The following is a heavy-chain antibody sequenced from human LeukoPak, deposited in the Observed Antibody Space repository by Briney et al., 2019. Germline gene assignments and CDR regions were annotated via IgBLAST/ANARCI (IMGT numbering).Heavy chain of an antibody. CDR2: ISAYNGNT. CDR1: GYTFTSYG. J-gene: IGHJ6*02. Sequence: GASVKVSCKASGYTFTSYGISWVRQAPGQGLEWMGWISAYNGNTNYAQKLQGRVTMTTDTSTSTAYMELRSLRSDGTAVYYCARDDTRLRYFDWVHYYGMDVWGQGTTVTVSS. V-gene: IGHV1-18*01. CDR3: ARDDTRLRYFDWVHYYGMDV. D-gene: IGHD3-9*01.